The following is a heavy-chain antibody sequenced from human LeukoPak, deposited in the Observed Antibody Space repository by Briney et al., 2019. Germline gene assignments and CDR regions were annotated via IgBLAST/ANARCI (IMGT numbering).Heavy chain of an antibody. Sequence: GGSLRLSCAASGFTFSTYAMSWVRLAPGKGLEWVSAISGSGGSTYSADSVKGRFTISRDNSKNTLYLQMNSLKAEDTAVYYCAKTRGWPYYIDYWGQGTLVTVSS. CDR3: AKTRGWPYYIDY. J-gene: IGHJ4*02. CDR1: GFTFSTYA. V-gene: IGHV3-23*01. CDR2: ISGSGGST. D-gene: IGHD6-19*01.